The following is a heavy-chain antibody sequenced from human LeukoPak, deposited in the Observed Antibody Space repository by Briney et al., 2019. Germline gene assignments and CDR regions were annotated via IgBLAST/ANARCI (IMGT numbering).Heavy chain of an antibody. CDR1: GYTFTSYY. CDR3: ARGKGGSYYYYYGMDV. D-gene: IGHD1-26*01. Sequence: ASVKVSCKASGYTFTSYYVHWVRQAPGQGLEWMGIINPSGGSTSYAQKFQGRVTMTRDTSTSTVYMELSSLRSEDTAVYYCARGKGGSYYYYYGMDVWGQGTTVTVSS. V-gene: IGHV1-46*01. J-gene: IGHJ6*02. CDR2: INPSGGST.